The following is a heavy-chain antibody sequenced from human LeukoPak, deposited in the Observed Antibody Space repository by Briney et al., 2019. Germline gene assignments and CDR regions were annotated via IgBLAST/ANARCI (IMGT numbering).Heavy chain of an antibody. Sequence: GGSLRLSCAVSGFTYSDHYMDWVRQAPGKGLEWVGRIRNKANSYTTEYAASVKGRFTISRDDSKNSVFLQMNNLKTEDSAVYYCAISNSSGFTLFDYWGQGILVIVSS. CDR3: AISNSSGFTLFDY. CDR2: IRNKANSYTT. D-gene: IGHD6-13*01. CDR1: GFTYSDHY. J-gene: IGHJ4*02. V-gene: IGHV3-72*01.